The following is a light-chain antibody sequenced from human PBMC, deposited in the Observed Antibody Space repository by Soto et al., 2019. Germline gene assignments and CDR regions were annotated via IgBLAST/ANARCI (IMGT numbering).Light chain of an antibody. CDR3: QQYSSYWT. Sequence: DIQMTQSPSTLSASVGDRVTITCRASQTINSWLAWYQQKPGKAPRLLIYDASSLESGVPSRFSGSGSGTEFRLPISSLQPDDFATYYCQQYSSYWTFGQGTKVEIK. J-gene: IGKJ1*01. CDR1: QTINSW. V-gene: IGKV1-5*01. CDR2: DAS.